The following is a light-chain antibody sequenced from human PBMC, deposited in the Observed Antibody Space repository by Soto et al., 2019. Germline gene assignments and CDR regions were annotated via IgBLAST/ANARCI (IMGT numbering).Light chain of an antibody. CDR1: STDFVSYNR. J-gene: IGLJ1*01. V-gene: IGLV2-18*01. Sequence: LTQPPSVSGSPGQSATISCTGTSTDFVSYNRVSWYQQPPGTAPKLIIYEASNRPSGVPDRFSGSKSGNTASLTISGLQAADEADYYCTLYTSENTYVFGTGTKVTVL. CDR3: TLYTSENTYV. CDR2: EAS.